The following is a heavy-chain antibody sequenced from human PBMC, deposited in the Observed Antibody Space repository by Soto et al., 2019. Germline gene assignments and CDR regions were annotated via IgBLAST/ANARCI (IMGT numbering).Heavy chain of an antibody. Sequence: SQTLSLTCAISGGSISSNSAAWNWIRQSPSRGLEWLGRTYYRSKWYNDYAVSVKSRITLNPDTSKNHFSLQLNSVTPEDTAVYYCATDTRGIDAFGIWGQGTMVTVSS. CDR2: TYYRSKWYN. CDR3: ATDTRGIDAFGI. V-gene: IGHV6-1*01. CDR1: GGSISSNSAA. J-gene: IGHJ3*02.